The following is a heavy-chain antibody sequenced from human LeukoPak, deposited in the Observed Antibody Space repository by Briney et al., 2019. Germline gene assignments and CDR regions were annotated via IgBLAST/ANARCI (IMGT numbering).Heavy chain of an antibody. CDR2: ISNNGGYT. V-gene: IGHV3-23*01. CDR1: GFTFSSSA. D-gene: IGHD5-24*01. Sequence: GGSLRLSCAASGFTFSSSAMSWVRQAPGKGLEWVSAISNNGGYTYYADSVKGRFTISRDNAKNTLYLQMNSLRAEDTAVYYCSRDLRGRDDYWGQGILVIVSS. CDR3: SRDLRGRDDY. J-gene: IGHJ4*02.